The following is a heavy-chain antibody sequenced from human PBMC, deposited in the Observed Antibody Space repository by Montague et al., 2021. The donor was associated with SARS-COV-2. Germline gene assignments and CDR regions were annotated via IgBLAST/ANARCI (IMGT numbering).Heavy chain of an antibody. CDR3: ARRTYDILTGYDYGMDV. J-gene: IGHJ6*02. Sequence: PALAKPTKTLTLTCTFSGFSLSTSGMCVSWIRQPPGKALEWLARIDWDDDKYYSTSLKTRLTISKDTSKNQVVLTMTNMDPVDTATYYCARRTYDILTGYDYGMDVWGQGTTVTVSS. V-gene: IGHV2-70*11. CDR2: IDWDDDK. CDR1: GFSLSTSGMC. D-gene: IGHD3-9*01.